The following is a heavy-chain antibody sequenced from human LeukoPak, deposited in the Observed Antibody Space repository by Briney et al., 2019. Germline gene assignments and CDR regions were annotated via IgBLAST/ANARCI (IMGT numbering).Heavy chain of an antibody. Sequence: GSLRLSCAASGFTFRNYAMSWVRQAPGKGLDWVSSISGSAGSTYYADSVKGRFTISRDNSKNTLYLQMNSLRAEDTAVYYCAKGGQNYDIFTGYPYWGQGTLVTVSS. CDR1: GFTFRNYA. J-gene: IGHJ4*02. CDR2: ISGSAGST. D-gene: IGHD3-9*01. CDR3: AKGGQNYDIFTGYPY. V-gene: IGHV3-23*01.